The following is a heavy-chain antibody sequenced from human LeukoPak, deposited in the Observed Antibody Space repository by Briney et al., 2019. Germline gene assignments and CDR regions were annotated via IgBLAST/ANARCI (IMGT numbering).Heavy chain of an antibody. D-gene: IGHD6-19*01. CDR2: ISYSSSTI. V-gene: IGHV3-48*01. Sequence: GGSLRLSCAASGFTFSTYSMNWVRQAPGKGLEWVSYISYSSSTISYADSVKGRFTISRDNAKNSLYLQMNSLRAEDTAVYYCARDTVAAFHYSDYWGQGTLVTVSS. CDR3: ARDTVAAFHYSDY. CDR1: GFTFSTYS. J-gene: IGHJ4*02.